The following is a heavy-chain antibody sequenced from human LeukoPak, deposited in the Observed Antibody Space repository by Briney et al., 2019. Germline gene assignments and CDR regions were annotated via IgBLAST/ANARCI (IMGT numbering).Heavy chain of an antibody. CDR1: GFTFSSYA. CDR3: ARDQEGFDY. V-gene: IGHV3-23*01. Sequence: GGSLRLSCAASGFTFSSYAMNWVRQAPGKGLEWVSSISDSGGRTYYADSVRGRFTISRDNSENTLYLQMNSLRAEDTAVYYCARDQEGFDYWGQGTLVTVSS. J-gene: IGHJ4*02. CDR2: ISDSGGRT.